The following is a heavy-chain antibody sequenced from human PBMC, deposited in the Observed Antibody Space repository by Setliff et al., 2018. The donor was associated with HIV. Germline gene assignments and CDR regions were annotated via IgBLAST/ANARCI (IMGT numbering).Heavy chain of an antibody. CDR2: INANRGGT. V-gene: IGHV1-2*06. D-gene: IGHD2-15*01. CDR1: GYTFTDYY. Sequence: ASVKVSCKTSGYTFTDYYMHWVRQAPGQGLEWMGRINANRGGTSYAQKFKGRVTMTRDTSISTGYMELSRLTSDDTAVYYCASDVGVPAATPDDAFDIWGQGTMVTVSS. CDR3: ASDVGVPAATPDDAFDI. J-gene: IGHJ3*02.